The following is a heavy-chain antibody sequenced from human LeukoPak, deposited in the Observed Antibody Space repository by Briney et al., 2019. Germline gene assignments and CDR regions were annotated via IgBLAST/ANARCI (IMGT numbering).Heavy chain of an antibody. CDR3: PRPRRGGTSKFDH. J-gene: IGHJ4*02. D-gene: IGHD1-7*01. CDR2: MNPNSGNT. Sequence: ASVKVSCKASGYTFTSYVMHWVRQATGQGLEWMGCMNPNSGNTGYAQKFQDRVTMTRDTSISTAYMDLSSLRSEDTAVYYCPRPRRGGTSKFDHWGQGTLISVSS. V-gene: IGHV1-8*02. CDR1: GYTFTSYV.